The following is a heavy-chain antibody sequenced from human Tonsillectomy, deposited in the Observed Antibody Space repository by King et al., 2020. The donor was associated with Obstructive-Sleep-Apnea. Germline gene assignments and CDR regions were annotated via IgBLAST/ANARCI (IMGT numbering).Heavy chain of an antibody. CDR1: GGSIITDSYY. Sequence: QLQESGPGLVKPSETLSLTCGVSGGSIITDSYYWGWLRHFPGKGLEWIGSVSDRGTTSYNASLKSRVTISIDTSRNQFSLKLTSVTAADTAVYSCAIHSLLYSGGTNWFDPWGQGTLVTVSS. CDR2: VSDRGTT. D-gene: IGHD1-26*01. V-gene: IGHV4-39*01. J-gene: IGHJ5*02. CDR3: AIHSLLYSGGTNWFDP.